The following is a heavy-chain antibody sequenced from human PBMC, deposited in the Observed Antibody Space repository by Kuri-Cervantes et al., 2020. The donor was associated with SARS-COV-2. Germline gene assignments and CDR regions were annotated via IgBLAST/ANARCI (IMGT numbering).Heavy chain of an antibody. CDR2: ISGSGGST. CDR1: GFTFSSYW. D-gene: IGHD2-2*01. V-gene: IGHV3-23*01. CDR3: AKGGFVVVPAAIPKTRWFDP. Sequence: GGSLRLSCAASGFTFSSYWMSWVRQAPGKGLEWVSAISGSGGSTYYADSVKGRFTISRDNSKNTLYLQMNSLRAEDTAVYYCAKGGFVVVPAAIPKTRWFDPWGQGTLVTVSS. J-gene: IGHJ5*02.